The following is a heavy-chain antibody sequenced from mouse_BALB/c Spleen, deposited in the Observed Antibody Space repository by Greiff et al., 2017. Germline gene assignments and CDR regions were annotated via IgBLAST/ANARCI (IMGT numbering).Heavy chain of an antibody. D-gene: IGHD4-1*01. CDR2: INPSTGYT. J-gene: IGHJ2*01. Sequence: QVQLQQSGAELAKPGASVKMSCKASGYTFTSYWMHWVKQRPGQGLEWTGYINPSTGYTEYNQKFKDKATLTADKSSSTAYMQLSSLTSEDSAVYYCARWDRPDYFDYWGQGTTLTVSS. CDR3: ARWDRPDYFDY. V-gene: IGHV1-7*01. CDR1: GYTFTSYW.